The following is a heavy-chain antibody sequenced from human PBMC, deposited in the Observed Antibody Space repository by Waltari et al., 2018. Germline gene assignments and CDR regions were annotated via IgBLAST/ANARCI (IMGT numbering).Heavy chain of an antibody. CDR2: INPNSGGT. D-gene: IGHD3-3*01. CDR3: ARGGPAIFGVLITKRFDY. J-gene: IGHJ4*02. Sequence: QVQLVQSGAEVKKPGASVKVSCKASGYPFTDYYMHWARQAPGQGLEWMGRINPNSGGTNYTQKFQGRVTMTRDTSISTAYMELSRLRSDDTAVYYCARGGPAIFGVLITKRFDYWGQGTLVTVSS. V-gene: IGHV1-2*06. CDR1: GYPFTDYY.